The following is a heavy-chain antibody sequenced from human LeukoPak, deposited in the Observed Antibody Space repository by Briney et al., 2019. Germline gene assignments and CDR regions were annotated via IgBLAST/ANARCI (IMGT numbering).Heavy chain of an antibody. Sequence: SETLSLTCPVSGPSISIRSSYWGRIRHPPGKGLEWSASIYYSASTYYNPSRKSLVTISVDTSKNQFSLKLSSVTAADTAVYYCARHGVEMATIIHFDYWGQGTLVTVSS. D-gene: IGHD5-24*01. J-gene: IGHJ4*02. CDR1: GPSISIRSSY. CDR2: IYYSAST. V-gene: IGHV4-39*01. CDR3: ARHGVEMATIIHFDY.